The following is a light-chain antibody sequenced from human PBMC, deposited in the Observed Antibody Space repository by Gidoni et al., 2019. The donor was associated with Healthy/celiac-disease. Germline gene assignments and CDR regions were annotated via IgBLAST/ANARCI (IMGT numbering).Light chain of an antibody. J-gene: IGKJ1*01. Sequence: DIQMTQSPSTLSASVGDRVTITCRASQSISSWLAWYQQKPGKAPNLLIYKASTLEIGVPSRVSGSGSGTEFTLTISSLQPDDFATYYCQQYNNYWTFGQGTKVEIK. CDR1: QSISSW. V-gene: IGKV1-5*03. CDR3: QQYNNYWT. CDR2: KAS.